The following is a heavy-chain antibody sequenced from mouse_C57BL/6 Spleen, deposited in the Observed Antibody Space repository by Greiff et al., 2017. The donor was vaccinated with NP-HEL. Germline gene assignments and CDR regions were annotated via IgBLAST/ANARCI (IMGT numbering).Heavy chain of an antibody. D-gene: IGHD2-5*01. CDR1: GHAFSSSW. V-gene: IGHV1-82*01. J-gene: IGHJ4*01. CDR2: IYPGDGDT. Sequence: QVQLQQSGPELVKPGASVKTSCKASGHAFSSSWMNWVKQRPGTALEWIGRIYPGDGDTNYNGKLKGKATLTAEKSSSTAYRQLSSLTSENSAVYFCARTMSNYLYAMEYWGQRTSVTGCS. CDR3: ARTMSNYLYAMEY.